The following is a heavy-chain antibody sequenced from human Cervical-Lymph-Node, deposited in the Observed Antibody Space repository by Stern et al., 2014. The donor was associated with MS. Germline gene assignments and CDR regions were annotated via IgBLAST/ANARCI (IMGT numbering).Heavy chain of an antibody. CDR2: IYHSGAM. V-gene: IGHV4-4*02. J-gene: IGHJ2*01. CDR3: ARERQQYCNSEGCSYWYFDL. Sequence: QVQLQESGPGLVKPSGTLSLTCAVSGGSVSSTNWWSWVRQSPGKGLEWIGNIYHSGAMISRQAVRGRVSISLDNSKNPLSLHLTSVTAADTAVYYCARERQQYCNSEGCSYWYFDLWGRGTLVTVSS. CDR1: GGSVSSTNW. D-gene: IGHD2/OR15-2a*01.